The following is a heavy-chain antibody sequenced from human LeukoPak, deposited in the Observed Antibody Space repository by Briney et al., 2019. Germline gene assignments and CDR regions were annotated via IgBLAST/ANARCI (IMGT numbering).Heavy chain of an antibody. D-gene: IGHD7-27*01. CDR3: ARDGSLAGRAY. V-gene: IGHV3-30-3*01. J-gene: IGHJ4*02. CDR1: GFTFSSYA. CDR2: ISYDGGNK. Sequence: GGSLRLSCAASGFTFSSYAMHWVRQAPGKGLEWVALISYDGGNKYYADSVKGRFTISGDNSKNTLYLQMNSLRAEDTAVYYCARDGSLAGRAYWGQGTLVTVSS.